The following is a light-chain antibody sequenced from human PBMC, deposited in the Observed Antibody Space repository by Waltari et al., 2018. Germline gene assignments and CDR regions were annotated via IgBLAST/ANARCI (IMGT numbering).Light chain of an antibody. CDR1: SSSIGSNP. V-gene: IGLV1-44*01. J-gene: IGLJ2*01. Sequence: QSVLTQPPSESGTPGQRVTISCSGSSSSIGSNPVNWYQQLPGTAPQLIVYRNNRRPSGVPARFAGSRSGTSASLAISGLQSEDEADYYCAAWDDSLNGVVFGGGTKLTVL. CDR2: RNN. CDR3: AAWDDSLNGVV.